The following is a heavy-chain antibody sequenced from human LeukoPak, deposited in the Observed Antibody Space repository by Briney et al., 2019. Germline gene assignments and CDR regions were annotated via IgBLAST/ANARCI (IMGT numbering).Heavy chain of an antibody. Sequence: PSETLSLTCAVSGGSITSSNWWSWVRQPPGEGLEWIGEISHGGSTNYNPSLESRVAVSLDTSKNRFSLEVNSMTAADTAVYFCARVTATTPFDYWGQGTLVTVSS. V-gene: IGHV4-4*02. D-gene: IGHD1-1*01. CDR2: ISHGGST. CDR1: GGSITSSNW. CDR3: ARVTATTPFDY. J-gene: IGHJ4*02.